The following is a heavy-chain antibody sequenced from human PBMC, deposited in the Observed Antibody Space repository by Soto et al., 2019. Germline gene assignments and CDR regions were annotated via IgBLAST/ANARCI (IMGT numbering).Heavy chain of an antibody. V-gene: IGHV2-5*02. J-gene: IGHJ3*02. D-gene: IGHD1-26*01. CDR1: GFSLSTSGVG. CDR3: AHRRYSGSYFYDAFDI. Sequence: QITLKESGPTLVKPTQTLTLTCTFSGFSLSTSGVGVGWIRQPPGKALEWLALIYWDDDKRYSPSLKSRLTITKDTSKNQEALTMTNMDPVDTATYYSAHRRYSGSYFYDAFDIWGQGTMVTVSS. CDR2: IYWDDDK.